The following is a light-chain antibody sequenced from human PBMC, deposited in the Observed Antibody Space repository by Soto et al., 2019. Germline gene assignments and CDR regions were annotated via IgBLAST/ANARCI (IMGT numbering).Light chain of an antibody. CDR2: YKSDSDK. V-gene: IGLV5-45*03. CDR1: SGIHVGAYR. J-gene: IGLJ2*01. Sequence: QAVVTQPSSLSASPGASASLTCTLRSGIHVGAYRIYWYQQKPGSPPQYLLRYKSDSDKQQGSGVPSSFSGSKDASAKAGLLLISGLQSEEEDYYYCMIWHNSAVVFGGGTKLTVL. CDR3: MIWHNSAVV.